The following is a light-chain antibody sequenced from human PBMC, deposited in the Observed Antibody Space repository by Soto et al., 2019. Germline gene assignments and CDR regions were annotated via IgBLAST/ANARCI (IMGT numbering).Light chain of an antibody. CDR3: SSYAATVYV. CDR2: EVS. Sequence: QSALTQPPSASGSPGQSVTISCTGTSSDVGGYNFVSWFQQHPGKVPKLIMYEVSKRPTGVPDRFSGSKSGNTASLTVSGLQADDEADYYCSSYAATVYVFGTGTKVNVL. CDR1: SSDVGGYNF. V-gene: IGLV2-8*01. J-gene: IGLJ1*01.